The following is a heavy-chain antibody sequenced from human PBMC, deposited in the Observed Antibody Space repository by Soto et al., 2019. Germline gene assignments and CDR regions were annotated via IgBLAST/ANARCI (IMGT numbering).Heavy chain of an antibody. CDR3: ARDRSHYSSSWINWFDP. J-gene: IGHJ5*02. V-gene: IGHV3-33*01. CDR2: IWYDGSNK. Sequence: QVQLVESGGGVVQPGRSLRLSCAASGFTFSSYGMHWVRQAPGKGLEWVAVIWYDGSNKYYADSVKGRFTISRYNSKNTLDLQMNSLRAEDTVVYYCARDRSHYSSSWINWFDPWGQGTLVTVSS. D-gene: IGHD6-13*01. CDR1: GFTFSSYG.